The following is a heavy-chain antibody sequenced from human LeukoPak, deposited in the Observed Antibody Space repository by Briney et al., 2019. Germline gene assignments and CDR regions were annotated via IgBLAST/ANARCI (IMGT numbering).Heavy chain of an antibody. CDR1: GFTVSSNY. CDR3: VTRLV. J-gene: IGHJ4*02. D-gene: IGHD3-16*01. CDR2: IYSGGST. Sequence: GGSLRLSCAASGFTVSSNYMSWVRQAPGKGLDWVSMIYSGGSTNYADSAKGRFTISRDSSKNTLYLQMNSLRAEDTAVYYCVTRLVWGQGTLVTVSS. V-gene: IGHV3-53*01.